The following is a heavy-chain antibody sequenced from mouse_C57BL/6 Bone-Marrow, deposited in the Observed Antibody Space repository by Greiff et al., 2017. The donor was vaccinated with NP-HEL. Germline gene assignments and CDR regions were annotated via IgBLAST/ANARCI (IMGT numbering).Heavy chain of an antibody. CDR3: ARVVTHYYAMDY. CDR2: ISNLAYSI. CDR1: GFTFSDYG. V-gene: IGHV5-15*01. J-gene: IGHJ4*01. Sequence: EVMLVESGGGLVQPGGSLKLSCAASGFTFSDYGMAWVRQAPRKGPEWVAFISNLAYSIYYADTVTGRFTISRENAKNTLYLEMSSLRSEDTAMYYCARVVTHYYAMDYWGQGTSVTVSS. D-gene: IGHD2-5*01.